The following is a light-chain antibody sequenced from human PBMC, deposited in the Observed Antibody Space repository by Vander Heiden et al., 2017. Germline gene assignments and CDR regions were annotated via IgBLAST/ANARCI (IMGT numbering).Light chain of an antibody. V-gene: IGLV3-9*01. CDR2: GDS. Sequence: SYELTQPLSVSVALGQTARITCGGNNIGSKHVHCYQRRAGQARVLVIYGDSNRPSGVPGRCSGSNSRNTATLAISRAQAGDEADYYCQVGDTRTVVFGGGTKLTVL. CDR1: NIGSKH. CDR3: QVGDTRTVV. J-gene: IGLJ2*01.